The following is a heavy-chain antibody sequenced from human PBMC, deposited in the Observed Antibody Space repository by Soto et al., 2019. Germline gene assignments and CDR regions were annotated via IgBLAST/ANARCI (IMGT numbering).Heavy chain of an antibody. CDR1: GFSLTSNGVG. D-gene: IGHD6-13*01. CDR2: IYWDDTE. V-gene: IGHV2-5*02. J-gene: IGHJ5*02. Sequence: QISLKESGPTLVQPTQTLTLTCTFSGFSLTSNGVGVGWIRQPPGKALEWLALIYWDDTERYSPSLKTRLTITKYTSKNQVVLTMTYMDPVDTATYYCAHEGYGSDNWYAPWGQGTLVTVSS. CDR3: AHEGYGSDNWYAP.